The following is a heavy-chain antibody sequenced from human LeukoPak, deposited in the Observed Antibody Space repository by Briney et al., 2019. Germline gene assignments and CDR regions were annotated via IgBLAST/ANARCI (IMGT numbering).Heavy chain of an antibody. D-gene: IGHD3-22*01. CDR2: ISGSGGST. V-gene: IGHV3-23*01. CDR1: GFTFTSYA. J-gene: IGHJ3*02. CDR3: AKDRFYDTTTTGAFHI. Sequence: GGSLRLSCAASGFTFTSYAMSWVRQAPGKGLECISAISGSGGSTYYADSVKGRFTISRDNSKNTLYLQMNSLRADDTAVYYCAKDRFYDTTTTGAFHIWGQGTMVTVPS.